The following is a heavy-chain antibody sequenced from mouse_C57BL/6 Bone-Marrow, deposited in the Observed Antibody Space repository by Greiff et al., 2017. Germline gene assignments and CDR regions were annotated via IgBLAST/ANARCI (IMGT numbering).Heavy chain of an antibody. CDR3: VREATVVAPFDY. D-gene: IGHD1-1*01. J-gene: IGHJ2*01. V-gene: IGHV1-7*01. CDR2: INPSSGYT. CDR1: GYTFTSYW. Sequence: VMLVESGAELAKPGASVKLSCKASGYTFTSYWMHWVKQRPGQGLEWIGYINPSSGYTKYNQKFKDKATLTADKSSSTAYMQLSSLTYEDSAVYYCVREATVVAPFDYWGQGTTLTVSS.